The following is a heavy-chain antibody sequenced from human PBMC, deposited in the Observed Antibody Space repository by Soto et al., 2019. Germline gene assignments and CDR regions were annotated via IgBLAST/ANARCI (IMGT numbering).Heavy chain of an antibody. D-gene: IGHD3-10*01. V-gene: IGHV4-31*03. CDR1: GGSISSCCYY. J-gene: IGHJ6*02. CDR2: IYYSGST. CDR3: ASMVRGVSSPTSPYYYYGMDV. Sequence: SETLSLTFTVSGGSISSCCYYWSWIRQHPGKGLEWIGYIYYSGSTYYNPSLKSRVTISVDTSENQFSLKLSSVTAADTAVYYCASMVRGVSSPTSPYYYYGMDVWGQGTTVTVSS.